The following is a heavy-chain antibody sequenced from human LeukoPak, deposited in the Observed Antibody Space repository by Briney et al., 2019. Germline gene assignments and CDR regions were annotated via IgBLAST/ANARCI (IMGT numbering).Heavy chain of an antibody. V-gene: IGHV3-23*01. CDR3: AKVGIRISLIVVVFTTADDWYFDL. D-gene: IGHD3-22*01. Sequence: PGGSLRLSCAASGFTFSNYAMSWVRQAPGKGLEWVSGISESGGSTYYADSVKGRLTISRDNSKNTLCLQMDSLRAEDTAVYYCAKVGIRISLIVVVFTTADDWYFDLWGRGTLVTVSS. J-gene: IGHJ2*01. CDR2: ISESGGST. CDR1: GFTFSNYA.